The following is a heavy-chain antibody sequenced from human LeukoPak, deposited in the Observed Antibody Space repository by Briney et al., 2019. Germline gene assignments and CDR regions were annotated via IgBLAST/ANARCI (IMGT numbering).Heavy chain of an antibody. V-gene: IGHV3-7*01. D-gene: IGHD3-16*01. J-gene: IGHJ4*02. CDR3: ARGGFDY. CDR1: RFTFSNHY. CDR2: IKQDGSEK. Sequence: PGGSLRLSCVASRFTFSNHYMSWVRQAPGKGLEWVANIKQDGSEKYYVDSVKGRFTISRDNAKNSLYLQMNSLRAEDTAVYYCARGGFDYWGQGTLVTVSS.